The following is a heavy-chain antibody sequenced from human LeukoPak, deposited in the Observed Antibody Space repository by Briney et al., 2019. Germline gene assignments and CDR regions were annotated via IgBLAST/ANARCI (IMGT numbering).Heavy chain of an antibody. J-gene: IGHJ4*02. D-gene: IGHD2-2*01. CDR3: TASFWGVCIRTSCSIDPGY. CDR1: GFTLSSAS. CDR2: IKSRNDGGVT. V-gene: IGHV3-15*01. Sequence: GGSLRLSCAASGFTLSSASMSWVRQAPGKGLEWVGRIKSRNDGGVTEYAAPVKGRFTISKDESKNTLYLQMNSLKSEGTAVYYCTASFWGVCIRTSCSIDPGYWRQGTLVTVSS.